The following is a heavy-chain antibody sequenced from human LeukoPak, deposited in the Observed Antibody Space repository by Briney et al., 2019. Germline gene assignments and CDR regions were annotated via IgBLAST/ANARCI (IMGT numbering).Heavy chain of an antibody. CDR1: GYTFTSYD. Sequence: GASVKVSCKASGYTFTSYDINWARQATGQGLEWMGWMNPNSGNTGYAQKFQGRVTMTRNTSISTAYMELSSLRSEDTAVYYCARQSIVLMVYALDYWGQGTLVTVSS. V-gene: IGHV1-8*01. D-gene: IGHD2-8*01. CDR3: ARQSIVLMVYALDY. CDR2: MNPNSGNT. J-gene: IGHJ4*02.